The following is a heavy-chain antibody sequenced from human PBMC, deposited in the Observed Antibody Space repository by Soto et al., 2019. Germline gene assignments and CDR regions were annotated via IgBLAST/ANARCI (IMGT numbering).Heavy chain of an antibody. CDR2: INQDGKED. CDR1: GFTLSSYW. Sequence: GGCVRHSCAASGFTLSSYWMNWVRQAPGKGLEWVANINQDGKEDNLLDSVKGRFTISRDNAKTPLFLQMNSLRVDDTAVYYCARTGDGHHDFLDYWGQGALVTVSS. CDR3: ARTGDGHHDFLDY. D-gene: IGHD1-1*01. V-gene: IGHV3-7*01. J-gene: IGHJ4*02.